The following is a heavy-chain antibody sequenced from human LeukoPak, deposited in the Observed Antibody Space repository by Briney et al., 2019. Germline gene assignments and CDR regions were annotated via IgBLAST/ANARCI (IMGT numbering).Heavy chain of an antibody. V-gene: IGHV3-7*01. CDR2: IKEDGSEK. D-gene: IGHD2-2*01. Sequence: GGSLGLSCAASGFTFSSNYMSWVRQAPGKGLEWVANIKEDGSEKYYVDSLKGRFTISRDNGKNSLYLQMSSLRAEDTAVYYCARQRYHDSWGQGTLVTVSS. CDR1: GFTFSSNY. CDR3: ARQRYHDS. J-gene: IGHJ4*02.